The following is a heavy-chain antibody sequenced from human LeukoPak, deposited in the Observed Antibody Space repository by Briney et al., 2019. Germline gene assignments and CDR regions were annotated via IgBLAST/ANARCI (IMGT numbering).Heavy chain of an antibody. Sequence: PGGSLRLSCAASGFTFSSYWMSWVRQAPGKGLEWVSAISASGGTTHYADSVKGRFTISRDNSKNNLYLQLSSLRAEDTAIYHCAKDGISSGYFYYFDNWGQGTLVAVSS. J-gene: IGHJ4*02. CDR1: GFTFSSYW. CDR3: AKDGISSGYFYYFDN. V-gene: IGHV3-23*01. D-gene: IGHD3-22*01. CDR2: ISASGGTT.